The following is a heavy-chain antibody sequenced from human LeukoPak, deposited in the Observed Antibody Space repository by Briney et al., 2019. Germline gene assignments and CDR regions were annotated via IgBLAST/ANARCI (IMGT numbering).Heavy chain of an antibody. CDR3: ANLYNSGSYFGY. Sequence: PSETLSLTCTVSGGSMIGFYWSWVRLPPGKGLEWLAYIYSSGGTSYNPSLKSRVTISVDTSKNQFSLRLSSVTAADTAVYYCANLYNSGSYFGYWGQGTLVTVSS. CDR1: GGSMIGFY. CDR2: IYSSGGT. V-gene: IGHV4-4*08. D-gene: IGHD3-10*01. J-gene: IGHJ4*02.